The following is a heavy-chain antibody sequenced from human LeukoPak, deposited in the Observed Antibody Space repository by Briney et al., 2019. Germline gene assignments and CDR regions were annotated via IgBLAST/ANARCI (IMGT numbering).Heavy chain of an antibody. J-gene: IGHJ4*02. CDR2: IYTSGST. Sequence: SETLSLTCTVSAGSISSIYRSWIRQPAGKGLEWIGRIYTSGSTNYNPSLNSRFTMSVDTSKKQFSLKLSSVTAADTAVYYCARRGDYVDYWGQGILVIVSS. CDR1: AGSISSIY. CDR3: ARRGDYVDY. V-gene: IGHV4-4*07.